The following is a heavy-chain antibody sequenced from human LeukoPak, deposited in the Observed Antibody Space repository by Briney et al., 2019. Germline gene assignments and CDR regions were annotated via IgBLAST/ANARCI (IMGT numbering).Heavy chain of an antibody. CDR1: GYTFTSYD. Sequence: ASVKVSCKASGYTFTSYDINWVRQATGQGLEWMGWMNPNSGNTGHAQKFQGRVTMTRNTSISTAYMELSSLRSEDTAVYYCARERDYYDSSGYSFDYWGQGTLVTVSS. D-gene: IGHD3-22*01. J-gene: IGHJ4*02. CDR3: ARERDYYDSSGYSFDY. V-gene: IGHV1-8*01. CDR2: MNPNSGNT.